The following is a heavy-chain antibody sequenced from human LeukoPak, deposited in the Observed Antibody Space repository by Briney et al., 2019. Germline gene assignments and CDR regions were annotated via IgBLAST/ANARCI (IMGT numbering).Heavy chain of an antibody. CDR3: ARVAKHFRGGLSFYFMDV. Sequence: PSETLSLTCTVSGYSISSGYYWGWIRQPPGKGLEGIGSMYHSGSTYYNPSLKSRVTISVDTSKNQFSLKVSSVTAADTAVYYCARVAKHFRGGLSFYFMDVWGIGTTVTISS. J-gene: IGHJ6*03. CDR2: MYHSGST. CDR1: GYSISSGYY. D-gene: IGHD3-10*01. V-gene: IGHV4-38-2*02.